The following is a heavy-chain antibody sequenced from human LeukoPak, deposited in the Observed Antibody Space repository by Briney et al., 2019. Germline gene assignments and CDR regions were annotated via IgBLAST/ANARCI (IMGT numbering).Heavy chain of an antibody. J-gene: IGHJ3*02. CDR1: GYSISSGYY. CDR2: IYHSGST. V-gene: IGHV4-38-2*02. CDR3: ARGTDSSGYFLDAFDI. D-gene: IGHD3-22*01. Sequence: SETLSLTCTVSGYSISSGYYWGWIRQPPGKGLEWIGSIYHSGSTYYNPSLKSRVTISVDTSKNQFSLKLSSVTAADTAVYYCARGTDSSGYFLDAFDIWGQGTMVTVSS.